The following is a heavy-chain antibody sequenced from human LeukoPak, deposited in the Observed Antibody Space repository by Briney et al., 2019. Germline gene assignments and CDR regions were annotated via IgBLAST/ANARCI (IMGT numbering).Heavy chain of an antibody. D-gene: IGHD6-13*01. J-gene: IGHJ4*02. CDR1: GFTFSSNA. V-gene: IGHV3-23*01. CDR3: AKRGIAAAASFDY. CDR2: ISGSGDST. Sequence: GGSLRLSCAASGFTFSSNAMSWVRQAPGKGLEWVSTISGSGDSTYYADSVKGRFAISRDNSKNTLYLQVTSLRAEDTAVYYCAKRGIAAAASFDYWGQGTLVTVSS.